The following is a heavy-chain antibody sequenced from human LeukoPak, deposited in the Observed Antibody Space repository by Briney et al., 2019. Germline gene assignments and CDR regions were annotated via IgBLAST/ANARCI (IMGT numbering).Heavy chain of an antibody. D-gene: IGHD2-2*01. J-gene: IGHJ4*02. CDR2: IYYSGST. Sequence: SETLSLTCTVSGGSISSYYWSWIRQPPGKGLEWIGYIYYSGSTNYNPSLKSRVTISVDTSKNQFSLKLSSVTAADTAVYYCARARYQLLQFDYWGQGTLVTVSS. CDR1: GGSISSYY. CDR3: ARARYQLLQFDY. V-gene: IGHV4-59*01.